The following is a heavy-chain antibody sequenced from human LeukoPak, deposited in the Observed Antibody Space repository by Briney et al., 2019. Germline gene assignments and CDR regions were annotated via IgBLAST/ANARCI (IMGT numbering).Heavy chain of an antibody. CDR1: GYTLTGYY. CDR2: INPNSGDT. J-gene: IGHJ4*02. V-gene: IGHV1-2*02. D-gene: IGHD1-26*01. Sequence: ASVKVSCKASGYTLTGYYMHWVRQAPGQGLEWMGWINPNSGDTDYAQKFQGRVTMTRDTSIGTGYMELTSLRSDDTAVYYCASVRMGATPFDYWGQGTLVTVSS. CDR3: ASVRMGATPFDY.